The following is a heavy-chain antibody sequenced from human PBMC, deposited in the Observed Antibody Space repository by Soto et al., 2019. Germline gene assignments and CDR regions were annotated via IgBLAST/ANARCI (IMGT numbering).Heavy chain of an antibody. CDR2: IYYSGST. V-gene: IGHV4-59*01. CDR3: AGYSSPNWFDP. J-gene: IGHJ5*02. D-gene: IGHD6-13*01. CDR1: GGSMSSYY. Sequence: PSETLSLTCTVSGGSMSSYYWSWIRQPPGKGLEWIGYIYYSGSTNYNPSLKSRVTISVDTSKNQFSLKLSSVTAADTAVYYCAGYSSPNWFDPWGQGTLVTVSS.